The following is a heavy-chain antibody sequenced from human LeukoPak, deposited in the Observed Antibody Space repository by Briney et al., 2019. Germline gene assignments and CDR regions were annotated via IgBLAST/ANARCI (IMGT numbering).Heavy chain of an antibody. Sequence: GGSLRLSCAASGFTFDDYAMHWVRQAPGKGLEWVSGISWNSGSIGYADSVKGRFTISRDNAKNSLYLQMNSLRAEDTALYYCAKDKKALPRGYSYVNAYYGMDVWGQGTTVTVSS. J-gene: IGHJ6*02. CDR1: GFTFDDYA. D-gene: IGHD5-18*01. CDR2: ISWNSGSI. V-gene: IGHV3-9*01. CDR3: AKDKKALPRGYSYVNAYYGMDV.